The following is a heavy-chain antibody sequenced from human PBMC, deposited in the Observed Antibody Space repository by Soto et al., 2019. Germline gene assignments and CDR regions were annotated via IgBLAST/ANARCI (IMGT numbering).Heavy chain of an antibody. J-gene: IGHJ6*02. Sequence: GGSLRLSCAASGFTFSSYAMSWVRQAPGKGLEWVSAISGSGGSTYYADSVKGRFTISRDNSKNTLYLQMNSLRAEDAAVYYCAKESPIGYCSGGSCSGDYYYYGMDVWGQGTTVTVSS. CDR1: GFTFSSYA. CDR3: AKESPIGYCSGGSCSGDYYYYGMDV. V-gene: IGHV3-23*01. CDR2: ISGSGGST. D-gene: IGHD2-15*01.